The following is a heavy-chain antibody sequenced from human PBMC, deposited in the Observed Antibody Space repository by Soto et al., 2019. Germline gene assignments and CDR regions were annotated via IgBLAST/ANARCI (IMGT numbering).Heavy chain of an antibody. J-gene: IGHJ4*02. D-gene: IGHD4-17*01. CDR2: ISAYNGNT. V-gene: IGHV1-18*04. CDR3: ARDGRFDGDTHFDY. Sequence: ASVKVSCKASGYTFTSYGISWVRQAPGQGLEWMGWISAYNGNTNYAQKLQGRVTLTTDPCTSTAYMELRSLRSDDTAVYYRARDGRFDGDTHFDYWGQGTLVTVSS. CDR1: GYTFTSYG.